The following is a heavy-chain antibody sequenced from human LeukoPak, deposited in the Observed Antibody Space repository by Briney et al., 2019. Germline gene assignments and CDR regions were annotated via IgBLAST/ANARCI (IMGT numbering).Heavy chain of an antibody. D-gene: IGHD5-12*01. V-gene: IGHV4-39*07. CDR2: IYYSGST. CDR1: GGSISSSSYY. Sequence: SETLSLTCTVSGGSISSSSYYWGWIRQPPGKGLEWIGSIYYSGSTYYNPSLKSRVTISVDTSKNQFSLKLSSVTAADTAVYYCARGVLVATYFDYWGQGTLVTVSS. CDR3: ARGVLVATYFDY. J-gene: IGHJ4*02.